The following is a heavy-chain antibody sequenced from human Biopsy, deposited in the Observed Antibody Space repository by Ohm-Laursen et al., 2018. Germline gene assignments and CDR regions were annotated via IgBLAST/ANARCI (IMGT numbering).Heavy chain of an antibody. CDR2: IRNT. V-gene: IGHV4-39*07. CDR1: GDSISSSTYY. Sequence: TLSLTCSVSGDSISSSTYYWGWIRQPPGKGLEWIGTIRNTYFRTSLKSRVSMSVDTSKNQLSLTLRSVTAADTAVYYCARDLPSSYYYAMDVWGQGTTVTVSS. J-gene: IGHJ6*02. CDR3: ARDLPSSYYYAMDV.